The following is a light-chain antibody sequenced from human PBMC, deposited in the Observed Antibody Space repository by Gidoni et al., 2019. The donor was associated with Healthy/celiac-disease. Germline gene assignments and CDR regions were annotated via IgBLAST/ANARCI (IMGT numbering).Light chain of an antibody. Sequence: SYQLPQPPSVSVPPGPPARITCSGDALPKQYAYWYPQKPGQAPVLVIYKDSERPSGIPERFSGSSSGTTVTLTISGVQAEDEADYYCQSADSSGTSRVFGGGTKLTVL. CDR1: ALPKQY. CDR2: KDS. CDR3: QSADSSGTSRV. J-gene: IGLJ2*01. V-gene: IGLV3-25*03.